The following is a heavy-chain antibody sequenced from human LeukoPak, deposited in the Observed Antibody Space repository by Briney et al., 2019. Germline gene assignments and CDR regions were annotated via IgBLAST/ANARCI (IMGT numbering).Heavy chain of an antibody. CDR3: ARGWFGELRFDY. Sequence: PSETLSLTXTVSGGSISSYYWSWIRQPPGKGLEWIGYIYYSGSTNYNPSLKSRVTISVDTSKNQFSLKLSSVTAADTAVYYCARGWFGELRFDYWGQGTLVTVSS. CDR1: GGSISSYY. CDR2: IYYSGST. V-gene: IGHV4-59*01. J-gene: IGHJ4*02. D-gene: IGHD3-10*01.